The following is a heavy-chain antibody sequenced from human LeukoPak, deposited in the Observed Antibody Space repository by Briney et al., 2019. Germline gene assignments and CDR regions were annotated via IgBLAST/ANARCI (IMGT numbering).Heavy chain of an antibody. V-gene: IGHV3-48*03. CDR3: ARGSSVYCSSTSCYDGFSSWFDP. CDR2: ISSSGSTI. J-gene: IGHJ5*02. CDR1: GFTFSNYE. Sequence: GGSLRLSCAASGFTFSNYEMNWVRQAPGKGLEWASYISSSGSTIYYADSVKGRFTISRDNAKNSLYLQMNSLRAEDTAVYYCARGSSVYCSSTSCYDGFSSWFDPWGQGTLVTVS. D-gene: IGHD2-2*01.